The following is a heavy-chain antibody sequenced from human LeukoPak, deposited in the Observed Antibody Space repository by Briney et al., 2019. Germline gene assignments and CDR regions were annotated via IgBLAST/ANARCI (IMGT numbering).Heavy chain of an antibody. V-gene: IGHV3-23*01. J-gene: IGHJ4*02. D-gene: IGHD3-10*01. Sequence: GGSLRLSCAASGFTFSSYVMSWVRQAPGKGLEWVSAISGSGGSTYYADSVKGRFTISRDNSKNTLYLQMNSLRAEDTAVYYCSTYYYGSGSYYTDYWGQGTLVTVSS. CDR3: STYYYGSGSYYTDY. CDR2: ISGSGGST. CDR1: GFTFSSYV.